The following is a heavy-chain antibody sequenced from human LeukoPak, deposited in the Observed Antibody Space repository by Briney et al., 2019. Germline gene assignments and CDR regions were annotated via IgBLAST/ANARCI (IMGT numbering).Heavy chain of an antibody. D-gene: IGHD3-10*01. V-gene: IGHV1-18*01. CDR2: ISTYNGNT. CDR3: VRAGSWLARDRGVDY. Sequence: ASVKVSCKASGYTFTSYGISWVRQAPGQGLEWMGWISTYNGNTNYAQKVQGRVTMTTDTSTSTAYMELRSLRSDDTAFYYCVRAGSWLARDRGVDYWGQGTLVTVSS. CDR1: GYTFTSYG. J-gene: IGHJ4*02.